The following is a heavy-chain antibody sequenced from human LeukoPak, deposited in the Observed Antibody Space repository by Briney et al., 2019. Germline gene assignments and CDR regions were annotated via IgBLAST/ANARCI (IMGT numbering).Heavy chain of an antibody. CDR3: ARMYYMDV. J-gene: IGHJ6*03. CDR1: GGTFSSYA. Sequence: SVKVSCKASGGTFSSYAISWVRQAPGQGLEWMGGIIPIFGTANYAQKFQGRVTMARDTSISTAYMELSRLRSDDTAVYYCARMYYMDVWGKGTTVTVSS. V-gene: IGHV1-69*05. CDR2: IIPIFGTA.